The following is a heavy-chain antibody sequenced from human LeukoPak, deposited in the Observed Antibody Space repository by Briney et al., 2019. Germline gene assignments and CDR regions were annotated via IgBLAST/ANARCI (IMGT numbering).Heavy chain of an antibody. J-gene: IGHJ6*04. CDR2: INRSGST. CDR1: GGSFSGYY. CDR3: ARPLHKLAPMDV. D-gene: IGHD1-1*01. V-gene: IGHV4-34*01. Sequence: KTSETLSLTCAVYGGSFSGYYWSWIRQPPGKGLEWIGEINRSGSTNYNPSLKSRVTISVDTSKNQFSLKLRSVTAADTAVYYCARPLHKLAPMDVWGKGTTVTISS.